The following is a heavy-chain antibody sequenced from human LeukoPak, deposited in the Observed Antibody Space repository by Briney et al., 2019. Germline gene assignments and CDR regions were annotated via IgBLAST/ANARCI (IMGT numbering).Heavy chain of an antibody. CDR2: IKSDGSNT. J-gene: IGHJ2*01. CDR3: TRVGDYGGNWAWYFDL. V-gene: IGHV3-74*01. Sequence: GGSLRLSCAASGFTFSSYWMHWVRQAPGTVLVWVSRIKSDGSNTNYAGSVKGRFTISRDNAKNTLYLQMNSLRAEDTAVYYCTRVGDYGGNWAWYFDLWGRGTLVTVSS. CDR1: GFTFSSYW. D-gene: IGHD4-23*01.